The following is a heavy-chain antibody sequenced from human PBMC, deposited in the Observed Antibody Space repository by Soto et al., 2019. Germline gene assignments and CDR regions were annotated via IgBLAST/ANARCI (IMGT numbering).Heavy chain of an antibody. J-gene: IGHJ3*02. V-gene: IGHV1-69*06. Sequence: QVQLEQSGAEVKKPGSSVKISCKASGGTLSDHGVSWLRQAPGQGLEWVGGTIPVFNTAKYAPKFQGRVTSAADKSTNIAYMELCSLRSDDTAFYYCARGVYGSGNYYTGPSAFDIWGQGTLVIVSS. CDR1: GGTLSDHG. CDR3: ARGVYGSGNYYTGPSAFDI. CDR2: TIPVFNTA. D-gene: IGHD3-10*01.